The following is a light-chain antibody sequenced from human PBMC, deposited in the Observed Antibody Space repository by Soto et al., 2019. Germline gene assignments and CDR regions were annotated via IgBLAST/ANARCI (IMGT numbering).Light chain of an antibody. CDR3: ASWDDSLNGPV. CDR1: SSNIGSDT. J-gene: IGLJ2*01. Sequence: QPVLTQPPSASGTPGQRVTISCSGSSSNIGSDTVNWYQQFPGTAPKLLIYTNDQRPSGVPDRISGSKSGTSASLAISGLQSEDEADYYCASWDDSLNGPVFGGGTKL. V-gene: IGLV1-44*01. CDR2: TND.